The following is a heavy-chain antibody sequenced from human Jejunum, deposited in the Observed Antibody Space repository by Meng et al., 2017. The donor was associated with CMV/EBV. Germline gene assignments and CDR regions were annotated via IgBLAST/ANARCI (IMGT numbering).Heavy chain of an antibody. CDR2: IYDSGAT. J-gene: IGHJ5*02. V-gene: IGHV4-30-4*01. CDR3: VGNYDVHLNWFDP. CDR1: GDSITNNLSD. Sequence: GDSITNNLSDWNWIRQTPGKGLEWIGYIYDSGATHYNPSLKGRATMSVDTSKNQFSLNLKSVTAADTAIYYCVGNYDVHLNWFDPWGRGTLVTVSS. D-gene: IGHD3-10*02.